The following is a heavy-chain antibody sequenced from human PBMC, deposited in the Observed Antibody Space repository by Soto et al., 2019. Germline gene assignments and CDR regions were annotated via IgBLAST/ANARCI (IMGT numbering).Heavy chain of an antibody. V-gene: IGHV1-18*01. CDR1: GYAFTTSG. CDR3: ARGRYGDY. D-gene: IGHD1-1*01. J-gene: IGHJ4*02. CDR2: ISAHNGNT. Sequence: QVHQVQSGAEVKKPGASVKVSCKGSGYAFTTSGITWVRQAPGQGREWMGWISAHNGNTNYAQKLQGRVTVTRATSTSTAYMELRSLRSDDTALYYCARGRYGDYGGQGALVTVSS.